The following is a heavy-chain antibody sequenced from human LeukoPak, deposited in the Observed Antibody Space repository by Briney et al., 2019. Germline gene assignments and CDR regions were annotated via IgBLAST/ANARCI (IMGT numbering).Heavy chain of an antibody. CDR1: GITLSNCG. CDR3: AKDRVAVAGTVRVFDC. J-gene: IGHJ4*02. Sequence: GGSLRLSCAVSGITLSNCGMSWVRQAPGKGLEWVSTVGGGGDSTYYADSAKGRFTISRDNSKNTLSLQMDSLRVEDTAVYYCAKDRVAVAGTVRVFDCWGQGTLVTVSS. CDR2: VGGGGDST. V-gene: IGHV3-23*01. D-gene: IGHD6-19*01.